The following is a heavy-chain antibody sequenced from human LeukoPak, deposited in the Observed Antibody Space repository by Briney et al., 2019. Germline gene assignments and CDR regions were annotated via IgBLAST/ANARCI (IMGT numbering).Heavy chain of an antibody. V-gene: IGHV4-31*03. D-gene: IGHD3-10*01. CDR1: GGSISSGGYY. Sequence: SQTLSLTCTVSGGSISSGGYYWSWIRQHPGTGLEWIGYIYYSGSTYYNPSLKSRVTISVDTSKNQFSLKLSSVTAADTAVYYCARAQGWFGETFDYWGQGTLVTVSS. CDR3: ARAQGWFGETFDY. CDR2: IYYSGST. J-gene: IGHJ4*02.